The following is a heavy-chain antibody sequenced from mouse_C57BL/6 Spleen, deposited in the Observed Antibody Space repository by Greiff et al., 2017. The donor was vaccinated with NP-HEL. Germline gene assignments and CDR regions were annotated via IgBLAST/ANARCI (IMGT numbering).Heavy chain of an antibody. V-gene: IGHV1-9*01. CDR1: GYTFTGYW. J-gene: IGHJ3*01. D-gene: IGHD2-4*01. CDR2: ILPGSGST. Sequence: QVQLQQSGAELMKPGASVKLSCKATGYTFTGYWIEWVKQRPGHGLEWIGEILPGSGSTNYNEKFKGKATFTADTSSNTAYMQLSSLTTEDSAIYYCARQDDYDSWFAYWGQGTLVTVSA. CDR3: ARQDDYDSWFAY.